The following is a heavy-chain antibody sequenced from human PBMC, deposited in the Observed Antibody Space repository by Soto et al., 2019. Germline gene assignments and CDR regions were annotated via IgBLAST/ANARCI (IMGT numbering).Heavy chain of an antibody. Sequence: GASVKVSCKASGGTFSSYAISWVRQAPGQGLEWMGGIIPIFGTANYAQKFQGRVTITADKSTSTAYMELSSLRSEDTAVYYCARNQEPAAIHPAYYYYGMDVWGQGTTVTVSS. CDR1: GGTFSSYA. J-gene: IGHJ6*02. V-gene: IGHV1-69*06. CDR3: ARNQEPAAIHPAYYYYGMDV. D-gene: IGHD2-2*02. CDR2: IIPIFGTA.